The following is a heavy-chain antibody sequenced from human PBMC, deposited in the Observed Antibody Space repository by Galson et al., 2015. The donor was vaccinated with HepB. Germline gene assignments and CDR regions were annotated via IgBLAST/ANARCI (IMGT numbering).Heavy chain of an antibody. CDR1: GYTLTKLS. D-gene: IGHD6-19*01. CDR2: FDPEDGET. CDR3: ATDSQQSSGWYLWYFDY. V-gene: IGHV1-24*01. Sequence: SVKVSCKVSGYTLTKLSMHWVRQAPGKGLEWMGGFDPEDGETIYAQKFQGRVTMTEDTSTDTAYMELSSLRSEDTAVYYCATDSQQSSGWYLWYFDYWGQGTLVTVSS. J-gene: IGHJ4*02.